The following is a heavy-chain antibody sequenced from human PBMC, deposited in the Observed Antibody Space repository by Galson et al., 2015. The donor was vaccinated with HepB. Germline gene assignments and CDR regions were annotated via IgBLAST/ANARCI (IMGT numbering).Heavy chain of an antibody. D-gene: IGHD4-17*01. CDR2: ISGSGGGT. CDR3: AKEGEYYGDYYFDY. J-gene: IGHJ4*02. CDR1: GFTFSSSE. Sequence: SLRLSCAASGFTFSSSEMNWVRQSPGKGLEWVSHISGSGGGTYYADSVKGRFTISRDNSKNTLYLQMNSLRAEDTAVYYCAKEGEYYGDYYFDYWGQGTLVTVSS. V-gene: IGHV3-23*01.